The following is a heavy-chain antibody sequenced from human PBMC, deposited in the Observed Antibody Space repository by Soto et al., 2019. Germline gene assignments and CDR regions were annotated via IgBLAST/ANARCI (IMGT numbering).Heavy chain of an antibody. CDR2: IRSRANNFAT. Sequence: PGSSLRLSCAASGFIFSGSAIHWVLQASGKGLEWVGRIRSRANNFATSSAASVKGRFTFSRDDSKNTAYLQMNTLKPEDTAVYYCARGQGAAIGDYYYHGMDVWGQGTTVTV. D-gene: IGHD2-2*02. V-gene: IGHV3-73*01. J-gene: IGHJ6*02. CDR1: GFIFSGSA. CDR3: ARGQGAAIGDYYYHGMDV.